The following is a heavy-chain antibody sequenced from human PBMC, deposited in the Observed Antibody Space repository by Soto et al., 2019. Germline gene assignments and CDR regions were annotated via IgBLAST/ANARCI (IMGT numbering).Heavy chain of an antibody. CDR2: ISSSSNTI. CDR3: AGAGYNSGLYETRTPVYFGL. CDR1: GFTFSSYN. V-gene: IGHV3-48*02. J-gene: IGHJ2*01. D-gene: IGHD6-19*01. Sequence: EVQLVESGGGLVQPGGSLRLSCAASGFTFSSYNMNWVRQAPGKGLEWVSDISSSSNTIYYADSVKGRFTISRDNAKNSLYLQITSLRDEDTAVYYCAGAGYNSGLYETRTPVYFGLWGRGTLVTVSS.